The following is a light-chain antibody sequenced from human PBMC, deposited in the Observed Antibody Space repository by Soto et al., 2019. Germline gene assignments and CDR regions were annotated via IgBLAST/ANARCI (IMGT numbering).Light chain of an antibody. CDR3: QQLDSYPIT. V-gene: IGKV1-5*01. CDR1: QSISDR. J-gene: IGKJ5*01. CDR2: GAS. Sequence: DIQMTQSHCTLCSSVVYRVSITCLASQSISDRLAWYQQKPGKVPQLLIYGASRLESGVPSRFSGSESGTDFTLTISSLQPEDFATYYCQQLDSYPITFGQGTRLEIK.